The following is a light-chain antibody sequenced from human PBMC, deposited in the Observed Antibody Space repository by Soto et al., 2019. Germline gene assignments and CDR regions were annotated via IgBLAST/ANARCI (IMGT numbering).Light chain of an antibody. CDR3: QQYYSTRGFT. J-gene: IGKJ3*01. V-gene: IGKV4-1*01. CDR2: WAS. CDR1: QSVLYSSNNKNY. Sequence: DIVMTQSPDSLAVSLGERATINCKSSQSVLYSSNNKNYLAWYQQKPGQPPKLLIYWASTRESGVPDRFSGSGSETDFTLTISSLKAEDVAVYYCQQYYSTRGFTFGPGTKVDIK.